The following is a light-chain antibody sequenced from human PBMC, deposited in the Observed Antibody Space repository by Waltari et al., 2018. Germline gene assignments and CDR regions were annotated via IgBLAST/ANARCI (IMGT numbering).Light chain of an antibody. CDR2: AAS. CDR3: LENYNYPWT. Sequence: AFQMTQSPSPLSAPVGDRVIITCRTNKGIGNDVGWYQQKPGKAPKLLIYAASSLQSGVPSRFSGSGSGTDFTLTISSLQPEDFATYYCLENYNYPWTFGQGTRVEIK. V-gene: IGKV1-6*01. J-gene: IGKJ1*01. CDR1: KGIGND.